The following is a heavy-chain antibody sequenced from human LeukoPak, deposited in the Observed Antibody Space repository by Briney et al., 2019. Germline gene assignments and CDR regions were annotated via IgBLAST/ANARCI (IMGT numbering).Heavy chain of an antibody. CDR1: GFTFSSYG. CDR3: AKAGVSWIQLWLTDY. D-gene: IGHD5-18*01. V-gene: IGHV3-23*01. J-gene: IGHJ4*02. Sequence: GGSLRLSCAASGFTFSSYGMSWVRQAPGKGLEWVSAISGSGGSTYYADSVKGRFTISRDNSRNTLYLQMNSLRAEDTAVYYCAKAGVSWIQLWLTDYWGQGTLVTVSS. CDR2: ISGSGGST.